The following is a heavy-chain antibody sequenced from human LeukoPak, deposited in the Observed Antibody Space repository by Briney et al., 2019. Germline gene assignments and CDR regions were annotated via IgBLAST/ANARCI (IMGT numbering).Heavy chain of an antibody. D-gene: IGHD1-26*01. Sequence: GASVKVSCKASGYTFTDYYIHWVRQAPGHGLEWLGWMNVKTGATSSAQRFPGRFTMTRDTSIGTASMEFSSLTSDDTAVCYCARQSGTYWGLDYWGQGTLVTVSS. CDR3: ARQSGTYWGLDY. CDR1: GYTFTDYY. CDR2: MNVKTGAT. J-gene: IGHJ4*02. V-gene: IGHV1-2*02.